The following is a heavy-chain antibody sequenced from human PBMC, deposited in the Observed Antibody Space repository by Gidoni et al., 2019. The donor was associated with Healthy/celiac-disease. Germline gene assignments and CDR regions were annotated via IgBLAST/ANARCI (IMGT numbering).Heavy chain of an antibody. Sequence: VLLVEACGCLVPRGGSRRVSWSPAGRPFSSYWMHGVRQAPGKGLVVVSRINSDGSSTSYADYVKSRFTISRDNAKNKLYLQMNSLRAEDTAVYYCARDLGAVADNFDYWGQGTLVTVSS. CDR1: GRPFSSYW. J-gene: IGHJ4*02. V-gene: IGHV3-74*01. D-gene: IGHD6-19*01. CDR2: INSDGSST. CDR3: ARDLGAVADNFDY.